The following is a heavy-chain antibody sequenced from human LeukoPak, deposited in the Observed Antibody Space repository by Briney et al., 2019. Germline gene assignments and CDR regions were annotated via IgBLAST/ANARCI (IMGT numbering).Heavy chain of an antibody. Sequence: SETLSLTCIVSGGSISSGSHYWGWIRQPPGKGLEWTGSMHYSGITYYNPSLTSRVTISVDTSTNPFSLRLTSVTASDTAIYYSARDPYSDSGVWQAFDSCGQGTLVTVSS. V-gene: IGHV4-39*02. D-gene: IGHD5-12*01. CDR2: MHYSGIT. CDR3: ARDPYSDSGVWQAFDS. J-gene: IGHJ4*02. CDR1: GGSISSGSHY.